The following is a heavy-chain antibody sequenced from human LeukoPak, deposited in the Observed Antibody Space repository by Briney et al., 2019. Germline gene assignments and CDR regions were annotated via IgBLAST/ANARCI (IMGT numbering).Heavy chain of an antibody. V-gene: IGHV3-74*03. CDR1: GFTFSSYW. D-gene: IGHD3-10*01. J-gene: IGHJ4*02. CDR2: INSDGSSI. Sequence: PGGSLRLSCAASGFTFSSYWMHWVRQAPGKGLVWVSRINSDGSSITYADSVKGRFTISRDNAKNTLYLQMNSLRAEDTAVYYCARTITMVRGVLFDYWGQGTLVTVSS. CDR3: ARTITMVRGVLFDY.